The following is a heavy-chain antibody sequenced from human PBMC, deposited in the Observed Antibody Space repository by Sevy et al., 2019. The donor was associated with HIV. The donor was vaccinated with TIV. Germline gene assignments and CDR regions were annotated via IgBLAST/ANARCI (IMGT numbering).Heavy chain of an antibody. Sequence: GGSLRLSCAASGFTFSSYWMSWVRQAPGKGLEWVANIKQDGSEKNYVDSVKGRFTISRDNAKNSLCLQMNSLRADDTAVYYCARDGVMGSYWGQGTLVTVSS. CDR2: IKQDGSEK. D-gene: IGHD3-16*01. V-gene: IGHV3-7*01. CDR3: ARDGVMGSY. CDR1: GFTFSSYW. J-gene: IGHJ4*02.